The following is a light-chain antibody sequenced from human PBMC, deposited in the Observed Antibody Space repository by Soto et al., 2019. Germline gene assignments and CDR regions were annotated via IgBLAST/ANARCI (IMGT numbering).Light chain of an antibody. CDR2: RTS. Sequence: DIQMTQSPSTLSASVGDRVTITCRASQSISGWLAWYTQKQGKPPKLRRVRTSSRATGFPARFSGSGSGTDFTLTISSLQPEDVATYYCQKYNRVRWTFGQGTKVDIK. CDR3: QKYNRVRWT. CDR1: QSISGW. J-gene: IGKJ1*01. V-gene: IGKV1-5*01.